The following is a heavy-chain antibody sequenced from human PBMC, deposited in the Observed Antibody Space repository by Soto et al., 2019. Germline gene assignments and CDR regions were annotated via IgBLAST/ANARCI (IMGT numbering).Heavy chain of an antibody. Sequence: SGGSLRLSCAASGFTFSSYGMHWVRQAPGKGLEWVAVISYDGSNKYYADSVEGRFTISRDNSKNTLYLQMNSLRAEDTAVYYCAKDRQPRGRIAGMDVWGQGTTVTVSS. D-gene: IGHD3-16*02. CDR1: GFTFSSYG. V-gene: IGHV3-30*18. CDR2: ISYDGSNK. J-gene: IGHJ6*02. CDR3: AKDRQPRGRIAGMDV.